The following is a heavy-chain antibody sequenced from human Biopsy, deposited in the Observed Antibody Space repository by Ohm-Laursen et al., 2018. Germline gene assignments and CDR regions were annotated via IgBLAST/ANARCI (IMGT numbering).Heavy chain of an antibody. CDR3: ARHGVYGDLRMDY. J-gene: IGHJ4*02. D-gene: IGHD4-17*01. CDR2: ISYTGST. V-gene: IGHV4-39*01. Sequence: GTLSLTCTVSGGFISSSSYYWGWIRQPPGKGLEWIGSISYTGSTHDTPSLTSRVTISFATFKDLFSLELYSLTAADTAVYYCARHGVYGDLRMDYWGQGTLVTVSS. CDR1: GGFISSSSYY.